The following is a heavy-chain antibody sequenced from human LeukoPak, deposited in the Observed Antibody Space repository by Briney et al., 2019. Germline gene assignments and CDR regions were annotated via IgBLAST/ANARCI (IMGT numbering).Heavy chain of an antibody. CDR1: GLTFSSYE. CDR3: ARVLDSYGYFYLDY. V-gene: IGHV3-48*03. Sequence: GGSLRLSCAASGLTFSSYEMNWVRQAPGKGLEWVSYISSSGSTIYYADSVKGRFTISRDNAKNSLYLQMNSLRAEDTAVYYCARVLDSYGYFYLDYWGQGTLVTVSS. CDR2: ISSSGSTI. D-gene: IGHD5-18*01. J-gene: IGHJ4*02.